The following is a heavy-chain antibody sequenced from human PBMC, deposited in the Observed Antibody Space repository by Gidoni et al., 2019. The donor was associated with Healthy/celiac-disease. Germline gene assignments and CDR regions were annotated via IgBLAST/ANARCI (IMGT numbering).Heavy chain of an antibody. Sequence: QVQLVESGGGVVQPGRSLRLSCAASGFTFSSYGMHWVRQAPGKGLEWVAVISYDGSNKYYADSVKGRFTISRDNSKNTLYLQMNSLRAEDTAVYYCAKGGQWLGPFDYWGHGTLVTVSS. J-gene: IGHJ4*01. CDR2: ISYDGSNK. CDR1: GFTFSSYG. D-gene: IGHD6-19*01. V-gene: IGHV3-30*18. CDR3: AKGGQWLGPFDY.